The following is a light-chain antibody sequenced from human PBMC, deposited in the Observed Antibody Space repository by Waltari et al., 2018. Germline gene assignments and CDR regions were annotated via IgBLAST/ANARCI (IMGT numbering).Light chain of an antibody. V-gene: IGKV2-28*01. Sequence: EIVMTQSPLYLPVTPGEPASISCRSRQSLLQSNGHDFLDWYLQKPGLSPQLLIYLGSNRASGVPDRFSGSGSGTDFTLKISSVEAEDVGVYYCMQSLQTPFTFGPGTKVDFK. J-gene: IGKJ3*01. CDR2: LGS. CDR3: MQSLQTPFT. CDR1: QSLLQSNGHDF.